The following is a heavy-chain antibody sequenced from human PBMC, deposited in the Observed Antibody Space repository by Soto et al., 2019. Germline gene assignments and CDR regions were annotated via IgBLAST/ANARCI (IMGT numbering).Heavy chain of an antibody. CDR2: INHSGST. Sequence: QVQLQQWGAGLLKPSETLSLTRAVYGGSFSGYYWSWIRQPPGKGLEWIGEINHSGSTNYNPSLKSRVTISVDTSKNQFSLKLSSVTAADSAVYYCARARWRWSPWGQGTLVTVSS. CDR3: ARARWRWSP. V-gene: IGHV4-34*01. J-gene: IGHJ5*02. CDR1: GGSFSGYY. D-gene: IGHD4-17*01.